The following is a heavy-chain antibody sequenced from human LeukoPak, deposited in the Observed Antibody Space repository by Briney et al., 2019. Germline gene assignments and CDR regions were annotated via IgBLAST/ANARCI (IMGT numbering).Heavy chain of an antibody. Sequence: PSETLSLTCGVSGGAITNYYWNWIRQAPGKGLEWLGYIYYTGSTTYNPSVKSRITISLDTSKKQISLKLRSVTAADTAVYYCARDRGTLNYYYSMDVWGQGTTVTVSS. J-gene: IGHJ6*02. CDR2: IYYTGST. D-gene: IGHD1-7*01. V-gene: IGHV4-59*01. CDR1: GGAITNYY. CDR3: ARDRGTLNYYYSMDV.